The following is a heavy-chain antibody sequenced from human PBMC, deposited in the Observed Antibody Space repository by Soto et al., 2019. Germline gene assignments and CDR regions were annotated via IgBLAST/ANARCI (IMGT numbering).Heavy chain of an antibody. D-gene: IGHD5-18*01. CDR2: IIPIFGTA. V-gene: IGHV1-69*13. J-gene: IGHJ4*02. Sequence: SVKVSCKASGGTFSSYAISWVRQAPGQGLEWMGGIIPIFGTANYAQKFQGRVTITADESTSTAYMELSSLRSEDTAVYYCARRYSYGYYYFDYWGQGILVTASS. CDR1: GGTFSSYA. CDR3: ARRYSYGYYYFDY.